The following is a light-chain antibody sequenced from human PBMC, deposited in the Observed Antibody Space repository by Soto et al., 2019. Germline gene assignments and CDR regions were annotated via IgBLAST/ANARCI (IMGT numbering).Light chain of an antibody. CDR3: CSYAGSSTLV. Sequence: QSALTQPASVSGSPGLSITISCTGTSRDVGSYNLVSWYQQHPGKAPKLMIYEGSKRPSGVSNRCSGSNPGNTASLTIYWLQAEDEADYYCCSYAGSSTLVFVGGTKLTVL. CDR1: SRDVGSYNL. CDR2: EGS. V-gene: IGLV2-23*01. J-gene: IGLJ2*01.